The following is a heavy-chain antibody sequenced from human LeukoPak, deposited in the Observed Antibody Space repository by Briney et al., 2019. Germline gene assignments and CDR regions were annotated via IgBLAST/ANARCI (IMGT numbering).Heavy chain of an antibody. CDR3: AKDGFLEWLPKSYYMDV. Sequence: QPGGSLRLSCAASGFTFSSYGMHWVRQAPGKGLEWVAFIRYDGTNKYYGDSVKGRFTISRDNSKNTLYLQMNSLRAEDTAVYYCAKDGFLEWLPKSYYMDVWGKGTTVTVCS. CDR2: IRYDGTNK. CDR1: GFTFSSYG. V-gene: IGHV3-30*02. D-gene: IGHD3-3*01. J-gene: IGHJ6*03.